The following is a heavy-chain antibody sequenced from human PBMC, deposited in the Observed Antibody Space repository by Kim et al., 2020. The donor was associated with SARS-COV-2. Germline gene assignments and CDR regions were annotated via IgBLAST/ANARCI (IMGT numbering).Heavy chain of an antibody. V-gene: IGHV3-30-3*01. CDR3: ARRNSLDV. Sequence: DGDNKNYADSVKARSTIARDNSKNTLFLQMNSLRRDDTAVYYCARRNSLDVWGQGTTVTVSS. CDR2: DGDNK. J-gene: IGHJ6*02.